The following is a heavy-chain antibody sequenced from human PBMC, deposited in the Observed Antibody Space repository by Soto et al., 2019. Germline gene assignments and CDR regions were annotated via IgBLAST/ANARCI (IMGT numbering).Heavy chain of an antibody. V-gene: IGHV3-23*01. Sequence: GGSLRLSCVAYTFTLSSYGMTWVRQAPGKGLEWVSSISPSGGDTYYADSVKGRVTISRDNSINTLYLQMDSLRVEDTALYYCPRGWGSPDPWGQATLVTVSS. J-gene: IGHJ5*02. CDR3: PRGWGSPDP. CDR2: ISPSGGDT. D-gene: IGHD7-27*01. CDR1: TFTLSSYG.